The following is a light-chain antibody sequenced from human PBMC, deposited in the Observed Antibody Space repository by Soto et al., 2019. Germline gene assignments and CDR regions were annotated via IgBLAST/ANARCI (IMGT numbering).Light chain of an antibody. V-gene: IGKV1-12*01. J-gene: IGKJ3*01. Sequence: DLQMTQSPSSVSASAGDRVTITCRASQAISGWLAWYQQKPGKAPKLLIYGASSLQSGVPSRFSGSGSGTDFTLTISSLQPEDFASYFCQQANSFPPTFGPGTKVDVK. CDR2: GAS. CDR3: QQANSFPPT. CDR1: QAISGW.